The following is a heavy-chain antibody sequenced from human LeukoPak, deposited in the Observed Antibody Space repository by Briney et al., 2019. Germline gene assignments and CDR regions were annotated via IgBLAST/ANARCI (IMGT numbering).Heavy chain of an antibody. CDR1: GYTFTGYY. CDR2: TNPNSGGT. Sequence: ASVKVSCKASGYTFTGYYMHWVRQAPGQGLEWMGRTNPNSGGTNYAQKFQGRVTMTRDTSISTAYMELSRLRSDDTAVYYCARGYSYHYYYMDVWGKGTTVTVSS. J-gene: IGHJ6*03. CDR3: ARGYSYHYYYMDV. D-gene: IGHD5-18*01. V-gene: IGHV1-2*06.